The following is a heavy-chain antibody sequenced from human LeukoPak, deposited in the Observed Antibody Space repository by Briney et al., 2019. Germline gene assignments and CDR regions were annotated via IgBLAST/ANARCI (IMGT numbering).Heavy chain of an antibody. D-gene: IGHD3-16*01. V-gene: IGHV4-59*01. J-gene: IGHJ4*02. Sequence: SETLSLTCTVSGGSISSYYWSWIRQPPGKGLEWIGYIYYSGSTNYNPSLKSRVTISVATSKDQFSLKLSSVTAADTAVYYCARGGSPRDLHFDYWGQGTLVTVSS. CDR3: ARGGSPRDLHFDY. CDR1: GGSISSYY. CDR2: IYYSGST.